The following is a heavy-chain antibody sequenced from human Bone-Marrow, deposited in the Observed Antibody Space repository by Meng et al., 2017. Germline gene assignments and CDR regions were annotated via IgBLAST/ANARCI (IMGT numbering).Heavy chain of an antibody. V-gene: IGHV4-4*02. CDR2: VYHRGET. CDR1: GDSISSDIW. CDR3: GRDQGRELINH. Sequence: QVQLHESAPGLVKPSGPLSLTCTVSGDSISSDIWWSWVRQPPGKGLEWIGEVYHRGETNYNPSLKSRVDISVDKSKNQFYLSLFSVTAADTAVYYCGRDQGRELINHWGQGTLVTVSS. D-gene: IGHD1-7*01. J-gene: IGHJ4*02.